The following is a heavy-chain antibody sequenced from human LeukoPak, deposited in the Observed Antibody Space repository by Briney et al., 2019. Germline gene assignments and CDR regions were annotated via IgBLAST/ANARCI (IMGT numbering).Heavy chain of an antibody. D-gene: IGHD2-21*01. J-gene: IGHJ4*02. CDR2: IYENGGTT. Sequence: GGSLRLSCVGSGFTFRSHAMSWVCQAPEKGLEFVSGIYENGGTTYYADSVKDRFSISRDNSKNTLYLQMDSLRGEDTAVYYCAKDFRIGYSAHFDYWGQGALVTVSS. CDR1: GFTFRSHA. V-gene: IGHV3-23*01. CDR3: AKDFRIGYSAHFDY.